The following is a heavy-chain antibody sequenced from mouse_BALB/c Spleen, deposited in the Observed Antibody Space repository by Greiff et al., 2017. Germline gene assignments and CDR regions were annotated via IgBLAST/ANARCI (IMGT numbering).Heavy chain of an antibody. D-gene: IGHD2-1*01. CDR2: ISSGGGST. Sequence: EVKLVESGGGLVKPGGSLKLSCAASGFAFSSYDMSWVRQTPEKRLEWVAYISSGGGSTYYPDTVKGRFTISRDNAKNTLYLQMSSLKSEDTAMYYCARHVYYGNPYAMDYWGQGTSVTVSS. J-gene: IGHJ4*01. CDR1: GFAFSSYD. V-gene: IGHV5-12-1*01. CDR3: ARHVYYGNPYAMDY.